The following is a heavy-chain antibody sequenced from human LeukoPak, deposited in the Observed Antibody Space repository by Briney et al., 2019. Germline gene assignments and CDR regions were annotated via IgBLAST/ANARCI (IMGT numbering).Heavy chain of an antibody. D-gene: IGHD3-16*01. CDR2: ISSGSSFQ. Sequence: PGGSLRLSCAASGFDFSIYAIDWVRQAPGRGLDWVSSISSGSSFQNYADSVKGRFTISRDNAKNSVYLQMNRLRAEDTAVYFCAREGDPPGFYYYHHLDVWGKGTTVTVSS. V-gene: IGHV3-21*01. CDR1: GFDFSIYA. CDR3: AREGDPPGFYYYHHLDV. J-gene: IGHJ6*03.